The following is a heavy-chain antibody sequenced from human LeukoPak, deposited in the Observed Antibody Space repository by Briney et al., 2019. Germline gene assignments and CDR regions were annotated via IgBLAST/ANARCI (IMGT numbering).Heavy chain of an antibody. V-gene: IGHV3-74*01. CDR1: GFTFGSPW. Sequence: GGSLRLSCAASGFTFGSPWMHWVRQAPGKGLVRVSRINSDGSATAYADSVKGRFTISRDNAENTLYLQMISLRAEGTAVYYCVRGTAGYHSSYFDYWGQGTLVTVSS. J-gene: IGHJ4*02. CDR3: VRGTAGYHSSYFDY. CDR2: INSDGSAT. D-gene: IGHD3-16*02.